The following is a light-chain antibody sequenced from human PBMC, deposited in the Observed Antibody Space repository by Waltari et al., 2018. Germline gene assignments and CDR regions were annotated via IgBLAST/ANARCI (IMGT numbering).Light chain of an antibody. CDR3: QAWDSSTDVV. J-gene: IGLJ2*01. CDR1: TLADQY. CDR2: QDS. V-gene: IGLV3-1*01. Sequence: YELTQPPSVSVSPGQTASITRSADTLADQYASWYQQKAGQSPVLVIHQDSRRPSGIPERFSGSSSGNTATLTISGTQPMDEADYYCQAWDSSTDVVFGGGTRLTVL.